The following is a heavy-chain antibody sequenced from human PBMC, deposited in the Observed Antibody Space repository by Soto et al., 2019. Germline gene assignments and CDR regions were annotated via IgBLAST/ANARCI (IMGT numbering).Heavy chain of an antibody. CDR2: INPSGGAT. CDR3: ARGPTTVTLYYFDY. D-gene: IGHD4-17*01. Sequence: ASVKVSCKASGYTFTSCYMHWVRQATGQGLEWLGMINPSGGATIYAQKFQGRVTMTRNTSTSTVYMQLSSLRSEDTAVYSCARGPTTVTLYYFDYWGQGTLVTVSS. V-gene: IGHV1-46*01. CDR1: GYTFTSCY. J-gene: IGHJ4*02.